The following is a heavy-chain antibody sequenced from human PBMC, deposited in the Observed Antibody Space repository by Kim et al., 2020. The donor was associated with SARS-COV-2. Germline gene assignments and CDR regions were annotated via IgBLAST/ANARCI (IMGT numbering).Heavy chain of an antibody. CDR2: VNHSGTV. Sequence: SETLSLTCAVYGGSFSGYHSSWIRQPPGKGLEWIGDVNHSGTVNLNPSLKSRVTISIDTSKNQFSLKLPSVTAADTGFYYCARGRAGVVPAPVLGLGPYYEYFIMDVWGHGTRVTVSS. D-gene: IGHD2-2*02. J-gene: IGHJ6*02. V-gene: IGHV4-34*01. CDR1: GGSFSGYH. CDR3: ARGRAGVVPAPVLGLGPYYEYFIMDV.